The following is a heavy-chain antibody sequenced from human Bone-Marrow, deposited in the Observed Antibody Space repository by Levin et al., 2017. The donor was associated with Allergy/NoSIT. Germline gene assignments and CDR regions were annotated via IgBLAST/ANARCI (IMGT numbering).Heavy chain of an antibody. J-gene: IGHJ6*03. D-gene: IGHD5-18*01. Sequence: SQTLSLTCNLSGDSISTSTFYWVWIRQTPGGGLEWLGTLYHGGSSYYNPSLKSRVPISVDTSKNQLSLTLNSATAADTAVYYCARHLQTASLRKIYYYYYMDVWGKGTTVTVSS. CDR2: LYHGGSS. CDR1: GDSISTSTFY. V-gene: IGHV4-39*01. CDR3: ARHLQTASLRKIYYYYYMDV.